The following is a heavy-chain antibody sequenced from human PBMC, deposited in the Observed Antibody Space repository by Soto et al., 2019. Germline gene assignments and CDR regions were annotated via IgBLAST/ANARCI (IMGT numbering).Heavy chain of an antibody. J-gene: IGHJ4*02. Sequence: ASVKVSCKASGYTFTNYAIHWVRQAPGQRLEWMGWINAGNGNTKYSQKFQGRVTITRDTSASKAYMELSSLRSEDTAVYYCARDRSHPLAYRAFDYWGQGTLVTVSS. CDR1: GYTFTNYA. CDR2: INAGNGNT. CDR3: ARDRSHPLAYRAFDY. D-gene: IGHD2-2*01. V-gene: IGHV1-3*01.